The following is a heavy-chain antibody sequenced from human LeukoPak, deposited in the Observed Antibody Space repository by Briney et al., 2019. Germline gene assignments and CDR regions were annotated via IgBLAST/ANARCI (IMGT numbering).Heavy chain of an antibody. CDR3: ARDKYCGSGSYPKCYFDY. CDR2: ISSSSSYI. Sequence: GGSLRLSCAASGFTFSSYSMNWVRQAPGKGLEWVSSISSSSSYIYYADSVKGRFTISRDDAKNSLYLQMNSLRAEDTAVYYCARDKYCGSGSYPKCYFDYWGQGALVTVSS. V-gene: IGHV3-21*01. J-gene: IGHJ4*02. D-gene: IGHD3-10*01. CDR1: GFTFSSYS.